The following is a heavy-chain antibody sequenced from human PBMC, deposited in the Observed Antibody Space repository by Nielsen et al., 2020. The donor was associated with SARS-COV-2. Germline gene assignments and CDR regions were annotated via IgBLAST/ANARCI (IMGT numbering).Heavy chain of an antibody. CDR1: GFTFSSYR. Sequence: GGSLRLSCAASGFTFSSYRMSWVRQAPGKGLEWVANIKQDGSEKYYVDSVKGRFTISRDNAKNSLYLQMNSLRAEDTAVYYCARDYSSSWYKGWYYYGMDVWGQGTTVTVSS. CDR2: IKQDGSEK. CDR3: ARDYSSSWYKGWYYYGMDV. D-gene: IGHD6-13*01. V-gene: IGHV3-7*05. J-gene: IGHJ6*02.